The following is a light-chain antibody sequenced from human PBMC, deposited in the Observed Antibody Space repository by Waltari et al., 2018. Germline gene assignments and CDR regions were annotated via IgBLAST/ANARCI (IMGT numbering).Light chain of an antibody. CDR2: MND. J-gene: IGLJ1*01. V-gene: IGLV1-44*01. Sequence: QSVLPQPPSASGTPGQRVPISYSASSSNLGANAVTGYQQFPGTAPKLLMYMNDERPSGVPDRFSGSKSATSASLVISGLQSEDEADYYCASWDDSLNGHYVFGSGTKVTVL. CDR1: SSNLGANA. CDR3: ASWDDSLNGHYV.